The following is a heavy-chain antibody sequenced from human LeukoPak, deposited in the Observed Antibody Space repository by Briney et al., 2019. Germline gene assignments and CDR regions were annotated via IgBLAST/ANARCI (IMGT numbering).Heavy chain of an antibody. V-gene: IGHV3-13*01. Sequence: PGGSLRLSCAASEFTFSSYDMHWVRQATGKGLEWVSAIGTVGDTYYPGSVKGRFTISRENAKNSLYLQMNSLRAGDTAVYYCARVLGSYGMDVWGQGTTVTVSS. CDR1: EFTFSSYD. CDR2: IGTVGDT. CDR3: ARVLGSYGMDV. J-gene: IGHJ6*02. D-gene: IGHD3-10*01.